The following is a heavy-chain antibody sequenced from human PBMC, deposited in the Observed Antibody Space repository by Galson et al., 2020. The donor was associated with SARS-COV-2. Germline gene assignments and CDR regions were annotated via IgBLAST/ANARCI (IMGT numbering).Heavy chain of an antibody. CDR3: ARDRRSGSIYGMDG. CDR2: ISDDGDNT. Sequence: SCAASGLTFRTYAMHWVRQATGKGLEWVAVISDDGDNTYNAESVKGRFTISRDDSKNMIYLLMNSLRSEDTAVYYCARDRRSGSIYGMDGWGQGTTGAV. CDR1: GLTFRTYA. J-gene: IGHJ6*02. D-gene: IGHD1-26*01. V-gene: IGHV3-30*01.